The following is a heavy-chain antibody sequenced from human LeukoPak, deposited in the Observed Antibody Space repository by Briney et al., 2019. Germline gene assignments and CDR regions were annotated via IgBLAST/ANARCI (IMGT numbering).Heavy chain of an antibody. Sequence: GGSLRLSCAASGFTFSSYAMSWVRQAPGKGLEWASGVSGSGGSTYYADSVKGRFTISRDNSKNTLYLQMNSLRAEDTAVYYCAKDLDIVATITGNWGQGTLVTVSS. J-gene: IGHJ4*02. CDR3: AKDLDIVATITGN. CDR2: VSGSGGST. V-gene: IGHV3-23*01. CDR1: GFTFSSYA. D-gene: IGHD5-12*01.